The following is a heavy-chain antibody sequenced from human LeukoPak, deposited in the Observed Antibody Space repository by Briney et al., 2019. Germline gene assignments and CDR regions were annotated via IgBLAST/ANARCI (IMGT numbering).Heavy chain of an antibody. D-gene: IGHD5/OR15-5a*01. CDR3: ASVTMVVSRIEAGAFDI. V-gene: IGHV1-69*05. J-gene: IGHJ3*02. CDR1: GGTFSSYA. Sequence: SVKVSCKASGGTFSSYAITWLRQAPGQWLEWMGGIIPMFGTSNYAQKLQGRVTITTDESTRTAYMDLSSLRSEDPAVCYCASVTMVVSRIEAGAFDIWGRGTLVTASS. CDR2: IIPMFGTS.